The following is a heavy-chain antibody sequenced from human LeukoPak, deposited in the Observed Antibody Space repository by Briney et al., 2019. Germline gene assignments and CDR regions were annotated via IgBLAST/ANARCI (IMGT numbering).Heavy chain of an antibody. D-gene: IGHD2-2*01. V-gene: IGHV3-30*02. Sequence: GGSLRLSCAESGFTFSSYGMHWVRQAPGKGLEWVAFIRYDGTNKYYADSVKGRFTISRDNSKNTLYLQMNSLRAEDTAVYYCAKELVSRSSLSFDYWGQGTRVTVSS. CDR3: AKELVSRSSLSFDY. J-gene: IGHJ4*02. CDR1: GFTFSSYG. CDR2: IRYDGTNK.